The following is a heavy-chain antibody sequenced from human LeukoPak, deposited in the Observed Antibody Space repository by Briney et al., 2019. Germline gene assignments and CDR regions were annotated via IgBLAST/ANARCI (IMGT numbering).Heavy chain of an antibody. D-gene: IGHD3-22*01. Sequence: GASVKVSCKVSGYTLTELSMHWVRQAPGKGLEWMGGFDPEDGETIYAQKFQGRVTMTEDTSTDTAYMELSSLRSEDTAVYYCATAKPYDSSGYLSARAAHAFDIWGQGTMVTVSS. CDR2: FDPEDGET. V-gene: IGHV1-24*01. CDR3: ATAKPYDSSGYLSARAAHAFDI. CDR1: GYTLTELS. J-gene: IGHJ3*02.